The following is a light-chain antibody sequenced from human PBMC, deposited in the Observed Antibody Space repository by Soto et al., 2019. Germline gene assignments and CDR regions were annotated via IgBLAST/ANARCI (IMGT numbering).Light chain of an antibody. CDR2: LNSDGSH. V-gene: IGLV4-69*01. CDR1: SGHSSYA. CDR3: QTWGTGTVV. J-gene: IGLJ2*01. Sequence: QPVLTQSPSASASLGASVKLTCTLSSGHSSYAIAWHQQQPEKGPRYLMKLNSDGSHNKGDGIPDRFSGSNSGAERYLTISSRQSEDEADYYCQTWGTGTVVFGGGTKLTVL.